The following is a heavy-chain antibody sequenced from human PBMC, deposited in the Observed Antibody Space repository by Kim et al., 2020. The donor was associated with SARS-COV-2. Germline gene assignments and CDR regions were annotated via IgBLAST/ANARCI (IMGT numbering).Heavy chain of an antibody. D-gene: IGHD5-12*01. Sequence: ADSVKVRFTISRDNSKNTLYLQMNSLRAEDTAVYYCAKDTRWLQLQGFDYWGQGTLVTVSS. CDR3: AKDTRWLQLQGFDY. V-gene: IGHV3-30*02. J-gene: IGHJ4*02.